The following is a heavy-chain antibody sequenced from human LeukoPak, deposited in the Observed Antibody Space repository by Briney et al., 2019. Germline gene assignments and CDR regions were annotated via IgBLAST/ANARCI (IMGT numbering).Heavy chain of an antibody. CDR2: INAYNGNT. CDR1: GYTFTRYG. Sequence: ASVTVSCKASGYTFTRYGINWVRQAPGQGLEGMGWINAYNGNTHYAQKLQGRITMTTDTSTSTVYMELRSLRSDDTAVYYCARDDRSVDTAMSFQHWGQGTLVTVSS. V-gene: IGHV1-18*01. CDR3: ARDDRSVDTAMSFQH. J-gene: IGHJ1*01. D-gene: IGHD5-18*01.